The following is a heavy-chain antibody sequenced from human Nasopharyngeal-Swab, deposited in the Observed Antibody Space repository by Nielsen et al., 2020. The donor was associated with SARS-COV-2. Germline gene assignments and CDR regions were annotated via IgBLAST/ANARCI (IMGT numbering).Heavy chain of an antibody. CDR3: AGHTADFDF. CDR2: MKPNGFN. Sequence: SETLSLTCDVSVASISDYHWIWIRQPPGKGLEWIGEMKPNGFNNFNPSLKSRVTISIDKSKNQFLLKLNSVAAADTAVYYCAGHTADFDFWSQVNLVIVSS. J-gene: IGHJ4*02. V-gene: IGHV4-34*01. CDR1: VASISDYH. D-gene: IGHD6-13*01.